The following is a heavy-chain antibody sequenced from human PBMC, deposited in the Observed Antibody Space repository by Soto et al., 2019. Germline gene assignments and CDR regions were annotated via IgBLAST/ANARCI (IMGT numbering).Heavy chain of an antibody. D-gene: IGHD6-13*01. J-gene: IGHJ4*02. CDR1: GFTFDDYA. Sequence: QPGVSLRLSCAASGFTFDDYAMHWVRQAPGKGLEWVSGISWNSGSIGYADSVKGRFTISRDNAKNSLYLQMNSLRAEDTALYYCAKDFSAAVTYEPYYFDYWGQGTLVTVSS. CDR2: ISWNSGSI. V-gene: IGHV3-9*01. CDR3: AKDFSAAVTYEPYYFDY.